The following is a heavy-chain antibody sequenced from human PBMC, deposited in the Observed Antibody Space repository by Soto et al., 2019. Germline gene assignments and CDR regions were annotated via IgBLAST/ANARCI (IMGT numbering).Heavy chain of an antibody. J-gene: IGHJ5*01. D-gene: IGHD1-26*01. Sequence: EVQLVESGGGLVQPGGSLRLSCAASGFTFSNYWMHWVRQVPGKGLVWVSRINSDGSSTSYADYVKGRFTISRDNAKNTMYLQMNSLRAEDTAVYYCARDPAPSGWFDYWGQGTLVTVSS. CDR3: ARDPAPSGWFDY. V-gene: IGHV3-74*01. CDR2: INSDGSST. CDR1: GFTFSNYW.